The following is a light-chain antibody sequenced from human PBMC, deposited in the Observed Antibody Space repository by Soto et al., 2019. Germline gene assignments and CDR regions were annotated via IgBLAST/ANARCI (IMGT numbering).Light chain of an antibody. Sequence: DIFLTQSPFTLSSSPLQRATFSCTLRQSVSGSYLAWYQQKPGQAPRLLIYGESSRATGITDRLSGSGSGTDFTITISRLAPEDFAVYYCQQYGNSPTWTFGQGTKVDI. J-gene: IGKJ1*01. CDR3: QQYGNSPTWT. V-gene: IGKV3-20*01. CDR2: GES. CDR1: QSVSGSY.